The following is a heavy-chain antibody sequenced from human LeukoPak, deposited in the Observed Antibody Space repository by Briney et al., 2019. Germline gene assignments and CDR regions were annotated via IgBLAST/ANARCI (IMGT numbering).Heavy chain of an antibody. CDR3: ARGGVTRGYYYYGMDV. Sequence: GGSLRLSCAVSGFTVSSHYMSWVPQAPGKGLEWVSVIYSGGSTYYADSVKGRFTISRDNSKNTLYLQMNSLRAEDTAVYYCARGGVTRGYYYYGMDVWGQGTTVTVSS. V-gene: IGHV3-66*01. D-gene: IGHD2-21*02. J-gene: IGHJ6*02. CDR2: IYSGGST. CDR1: GFTVSSHY.